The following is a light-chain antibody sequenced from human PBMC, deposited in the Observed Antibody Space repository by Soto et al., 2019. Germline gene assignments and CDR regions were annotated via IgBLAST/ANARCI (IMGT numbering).Light chain of an antibody. CDR2: GAS. J-gene: IGKJ5*01. V-gene: IGKV3-11*01. Sequence: EVVLTQSPVTLSLSPGERATLSCRASQSVSDNLAWYQQKPGQAPRLLIYGASTRATDIPARFSGSGSGTDFTLTISSLEPEDFAVYYCQQRSNWPPITFGQGTRLEIK. CDR3: QQRSNWPPIT. CDR1: QSVSDN.